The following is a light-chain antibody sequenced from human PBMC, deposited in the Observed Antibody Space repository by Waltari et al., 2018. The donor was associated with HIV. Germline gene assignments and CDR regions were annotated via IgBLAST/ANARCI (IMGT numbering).Light chain of an antibody. CDR2: KVT. J-gene: IGLJ1*01. CDR3: QSADNVVTYV. V-gene: IGLV3-25*03. CDR1: GFSNHY. Sequence: SFDLTPPPSVPASPGHSTRITCSGDGFSNHYVSWYQQQPGQAPVMVIYKVTQRPSGIPKRFSGSSSGKGVTLTISGVQAEDEGDYYCQSADNVVTYVFGSGTKVSVL.